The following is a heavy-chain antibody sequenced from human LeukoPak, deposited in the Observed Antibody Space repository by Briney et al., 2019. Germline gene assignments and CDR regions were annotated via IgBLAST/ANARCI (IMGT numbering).Heavy chain of an antibody. Sequence: TSETLSLTCTVSGDSISSGDYFWGWIRQPPGQGLEWIGSIYHSGTTYYNPSLKSRVTISVDTSKNQFSLKLTSVTAADTAVYYCARGYSSSWYFNWFDPWGQGTLVTVSS. V-gene: IGHV4-38-2*02. CDR3: ARGYSSSWYFNWFDP. J-gene: IGHJ5*02. D-gene: IGHD6-13*01. CDR2: IYHSGTT. CDR1: GDSISSGDYF.